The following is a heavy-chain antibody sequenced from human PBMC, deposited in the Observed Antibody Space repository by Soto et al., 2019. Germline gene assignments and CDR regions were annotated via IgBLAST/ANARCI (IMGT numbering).Heavy chain of an antibody. J-gene: IGHJ6*02. V-gene: IGHV3-9*01. Sequence: EVQLVESGGGLVQPGRSLRLSCAASGFTFDDYAMHWVRQAPGKGLEWVSGISWNSGSIGYADSVKGRFTISRDNAKNSLYLQMNSLRAEDTALYYCAKDVGHCSGGSCCSRYYGMDVWGQGTTVTVSS. CDR1: GFTFDDYA. CDR3: AKDVGHCSGGSCCSRYYGMDV. D-gene: IGHD2-15*01. CDR2: ISWNSGSI.